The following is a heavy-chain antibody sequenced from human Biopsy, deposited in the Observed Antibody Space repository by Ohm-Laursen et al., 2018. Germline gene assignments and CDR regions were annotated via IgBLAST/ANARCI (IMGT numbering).Heavy chain of an antibody. CDR1: GYTFTTYY. Sequence: ASMKVSCKASGYTFTTYYLHWVRQAPGQGLEWMGRINPNNDNTVYAQRFQGRVTMTKDTSTGTVYMDLNSLTFDDSAVYYCARGPRGLVAITATAYYFDLWGQGSLVTVSS. CDR3: ARGPRGLVAITATAYYFDL. D-gene: IGHD3-22*01. J-gene: IGHJ4*02. CDR2: INPNNDNT. V-gene: IGHV1-46*01.